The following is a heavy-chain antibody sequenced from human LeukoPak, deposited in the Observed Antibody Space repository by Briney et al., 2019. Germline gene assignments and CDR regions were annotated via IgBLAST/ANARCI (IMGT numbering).Heavy chain of an antibody. V-gene: IGHV6-1*01. CDR1: GDSVSNKDAA. J-gene: IGHJ4*02. CDR3: GRTVGYFDD. Sequence: PSQTLSLTCALSGDSVSNKDAAWNWIRESPSRGLEWLGRTFYRSKWYNDYAVSVKGRIIVSADTSKNQFSLHLNSVTPDDTAVYYCGRTVGYFDDGGQGILVTVYS. CDR2: TFYRSKWYN. D-gene: IGHD2-15*01.